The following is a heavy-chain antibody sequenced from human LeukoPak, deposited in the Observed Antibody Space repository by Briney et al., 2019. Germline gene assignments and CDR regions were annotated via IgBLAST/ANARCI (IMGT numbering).Heavy chain of an antibody. D-gene: IGHD3-10*01. V-gene: IGHV3-23*01. CDR1: GFTLSSYA. J-gene: IGHJ5*02. CDR3: AKAGGWFGELLQTSADNWFDP. CDR2: ISGSGANI. Sequence: PGGSLRLSCAVSGFTLSSYAMSWVRQAPGKGLEWVSGISGSGANIYYADSVKGRFTISRDNFKNTLYLQMNSLRAEDTAVYYCAKAGGWFGELLQTSADNWFDPWGQGTLVTVSS.